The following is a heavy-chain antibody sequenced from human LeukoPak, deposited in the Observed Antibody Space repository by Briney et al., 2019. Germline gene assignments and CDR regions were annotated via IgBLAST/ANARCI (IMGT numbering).Heavy chain of an antibody. CDR1: GYSFTNYW. CDR3: ARPYGSSWVDH. V-gene: IGHV5-51*01. CDR2: IYPYDSET. D-gene: IGHD6-13*01. Sequence: GESLKISCKGSGYSFTNYWIGWVRQMPGKGLEWMGIIYPYDSETRYSPSFQGQVTISADKSISTAYLQWSSLKASDTAMYYCARPYGSSWVDHWGHGTLVTVSS. J-gene: IGHJ4*01.